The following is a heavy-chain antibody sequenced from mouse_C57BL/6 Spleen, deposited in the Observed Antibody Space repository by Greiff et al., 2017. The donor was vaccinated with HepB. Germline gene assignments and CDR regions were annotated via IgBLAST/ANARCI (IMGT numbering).Heavy chain of an antibody. V-gene: IGHV1-64*01. CDR3: ARGRNWHFDY. Sequence: VQLQQSGAELVKPGASVKLSCKASGYTFTSYWMHWVKQRPGQGLEWIGMIHPTSGSTNYNEKFKSKATLTVDKSSSTAYMQLSSLTSEDAAVYYCARGRNWHFDYWGQGTTLTVSS. D-gene: IGHD4-1*01. CDR2: IHPTSGST. J-gene: IGHJ2*01. CDR1: GYTFTSYW.